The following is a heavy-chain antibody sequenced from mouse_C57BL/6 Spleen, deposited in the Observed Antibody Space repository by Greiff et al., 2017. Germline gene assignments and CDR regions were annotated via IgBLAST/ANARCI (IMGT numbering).Heavy chain of an antibody. CDR2: ISDGGSYT. CDR1: GFTFSSYA. D-gene: IGHD2-3*01. CDR3: ARSSDGYYGYFDV. J-gene: IGHJ1*03. Sequence: EVTVVESGGGLVKPGGSLKLSCAASGFTFSSYAMSWVRQTPEKRLEWVATISDGGSYTYYPDNVKGRFTIARDNAKNNLYLQMSHLKSEDTAMYYCARSSDGYYGYFDVWGTGTTVTVSS. V-gene: IGHV5-4*03.